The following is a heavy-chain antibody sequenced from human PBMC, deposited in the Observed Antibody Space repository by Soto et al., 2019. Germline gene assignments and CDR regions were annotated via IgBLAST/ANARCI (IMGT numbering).Heavy chain of an antibody. V-gene: IGHV1-8*02. CDR2: MNPNSGNT. Sequence: GASVKVSCKASGYTFTSYDINWVRQATGQGLEWMGWMNPNSGNTGYAQKFQGRVTMTRNTSISTAYMELSSLRSEDTAVYYCARGRDFDWFWAFDIWGQGTMVTVSS. J-gene: IGHJ3*02. D-gene: IGHD3-9*01. CDR3: ARGRDFDWFWAFDI. CDR1: GYTFTSYD.